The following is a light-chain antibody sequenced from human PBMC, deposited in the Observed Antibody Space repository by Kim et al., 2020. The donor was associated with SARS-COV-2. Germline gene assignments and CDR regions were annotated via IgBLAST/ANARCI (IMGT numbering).Light chain of an antibody. Sequence: QQANISFSGSSSNIGSNYVSWYQHLRGTAPNHLIYDNSKRPSGIPARFSGSKSGTSATLGITGLQTADEADYYCATWDGSLSSWVFGGGDPADRP. J-gene: IGLJ3*02. CDR2: DNS. CDR3: ATWDGSLSSWV. CDR1: SSNIGSNY. V-gene: IGLV1-51*01.